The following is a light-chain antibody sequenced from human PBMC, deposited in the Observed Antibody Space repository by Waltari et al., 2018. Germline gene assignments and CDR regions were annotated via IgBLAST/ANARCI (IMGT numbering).Light chain of an antibody. J-gene: IGLJ3*02. CDR3: CSYAGSSTWV. CDR1: SSDVGSYNL. V-gene: IGLV2-23*02. CDR2: EVS. Sequence: QSALTQPASVSGSPGQSITISCTGTSSDVGSYNLVSWYQQHPGKAPKLMMYEVSKRPSGVSNRFSGSKSGNTASLTISGLQAEDEADYYCCSYAGSSTWVFGGGTKLTVL.